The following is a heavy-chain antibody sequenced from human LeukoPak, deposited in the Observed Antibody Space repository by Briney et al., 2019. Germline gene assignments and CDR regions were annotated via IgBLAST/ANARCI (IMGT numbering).Heavy chain of an antibody. D-gene: IGHD4-17*01. Sequence: ASVKVSCKASGYTFTGYYMHWVRQAPGQGLEWMGIINPSGGSTSYAQKFQGRVTMTRDTSTSTVYMELSSLRSEDTAVYYCARNDLGDYYYYGMDVWGQGTTVTVSS. CDR1: GYTFTGYY. CDR3: ARNDLGDYYYYGMDV. J-gene: IGHJ6*02. V-gene: IGHV1-46*01. CDR2: INPSGGST.